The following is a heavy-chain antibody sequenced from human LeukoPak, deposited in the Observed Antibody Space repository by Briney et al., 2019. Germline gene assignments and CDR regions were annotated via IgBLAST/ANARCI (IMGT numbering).Heavy chain of an antibody. CDR2: ISYDGSNK. J-gene: IGHJ4*02. CDR1: GFTFSSYG. CDR3: AKGSGDYGILAH. V-gene: IGHV3-30*18. Sequence: PGGSLRLSRAASGFTFSSYGMHWVRQAPGKGLEWVAVISYDGSNKYYADSVKGRFTISRDNSKNTLYLQMNSLRAEDTAVYYCAKGSGDYGILAHWGQGTLVTVSS. D-gene: IGHD4-17*01.